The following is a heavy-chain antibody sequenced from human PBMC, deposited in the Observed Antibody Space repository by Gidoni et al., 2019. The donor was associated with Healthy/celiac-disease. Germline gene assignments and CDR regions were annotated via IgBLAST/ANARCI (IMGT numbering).Heavy chain of an antibody. CDR1: GGSISSYY. J-gene: IGHJ6*02. V-gene: IGHV4-4*07. CDR3: ARDRPIKGSQHNVYYYYGMDV. D-gene: IGHD1-26*01. Sequence: QVQLQESGPGLVKPSETLSLTCTVSGGSISSYYRSWIRQPAGKGLEWIGRIYTSGSTNYNPSLKSRVTMSVDTSKNQFSLKLSSVTAADTAVYYCARDRPIKGSQHNVYYYYGMDVWGQGTTVTVSS. CDR2: IYTSGST.